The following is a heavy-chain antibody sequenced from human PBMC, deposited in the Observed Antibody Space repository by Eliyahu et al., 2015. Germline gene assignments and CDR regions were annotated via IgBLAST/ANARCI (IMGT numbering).Heavy chain of an antibody. J-gene: IGHJ6*02. CDR1: XFTXXSXX. CDR2: ISGSGGST. CDR3: AKDLPTPSPTVKNYYGMDV. D-gene: IGHD4-17*01. V-gene: IGHV3-23*01. Sequence: EVQLLESGGGLVQPGGSLRLSXXASXFTXXSXXXSWVRPAPGKGLEWVSAISGSGGSTYYADSVKGRFTISRDNSKNTLYLQMNSLRAEDTAVYYCAKDLPTPSPTVKNYYGMDVWGQGTTVTVSS.